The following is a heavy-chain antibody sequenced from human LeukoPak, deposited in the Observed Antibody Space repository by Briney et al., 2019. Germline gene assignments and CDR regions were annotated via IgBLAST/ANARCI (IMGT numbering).Heavy chain of an antibody. CDR2: INSNSSST. CDR1: GYTFTDYH. D-gene: IGHD5-24*01. V-gene: IGHV1-2*02. J-gene: IGHJ4*02. Sequence: GSLKVSCKASGYTFTDYHMHWVRQAPGQGLEWMGWINSNSSSTNYAQKFQGRVSMTRDTSTSTAYMELSRLRSDDTAVHYCVTVYNFGDYWGQGTLVTVSS. CDR3: VTVYNFGDY.